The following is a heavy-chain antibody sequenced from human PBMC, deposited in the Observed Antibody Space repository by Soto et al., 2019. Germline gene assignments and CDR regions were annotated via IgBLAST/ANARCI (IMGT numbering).Heavy chain of an antibody. D-gene: IGHD3-9*01. J-gene: IGHJ3*01. CDR1: GLPISGYY. Sequence: SETLSLTCTVSGLPISGYYWSWIRQPPGKRLEWIGYIDYYGSTNYNPSLKSRVTISVDTSKKQFSLNLGSVTAADTAIYYGARYFDWQRGFEFWGPGTMVTVSS. CDR3: ARYFDWQRGFEF. V-gene: IGHV4-59*01. CDR2: IDYYGST.